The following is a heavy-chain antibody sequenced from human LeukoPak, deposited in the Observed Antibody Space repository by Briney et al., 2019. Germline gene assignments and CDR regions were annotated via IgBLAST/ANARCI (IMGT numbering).Heavy chain of an antibody. CDR1: GFTISSYG. J-gene: IGHJ5*02. D-gene: IGHD2-21*02. CDR2: ISNSGGST. Sequence: WGSLRLSCAASGFTISSYGLSWVRQAPGKGLEWISAISNSGGSTYYADSVKGRFTISRDNAKTTLYLQMNSLRAEDTAVYYCAPGGGDTPLPWGQGTLVTVSS. V-gene: IGHV3-23*01. CDR3: APGGGDTPLP.